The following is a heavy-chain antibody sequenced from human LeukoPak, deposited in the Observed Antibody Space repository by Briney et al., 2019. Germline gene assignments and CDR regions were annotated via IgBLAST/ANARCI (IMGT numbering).Heavy chain of an antibody. Sequence: PGRSLRLSCATSGFTFSSYAMHWVRQAPDKGLEWVAVISYDGNTKYYVDSVKGRFTISRDNSKNTLYLQMNSLRAEDTAVYYCAKDARTSYGDYFFDYWGQGTLVTVSS. D-gene: IGHD4-17*01. V-gene: IGHV3-30*04. CDR1: GFTFSSYA. CDR2: ISYDGNTK. CDR3: AKDARTSYGDYFFDY. J-gene: IGHJ4*02.